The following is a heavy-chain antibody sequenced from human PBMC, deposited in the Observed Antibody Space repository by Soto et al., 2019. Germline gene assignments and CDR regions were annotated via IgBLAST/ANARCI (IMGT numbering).Heavy chain of an antibody. CDR1: GYTFTSYG. J-gene: IGHJ6*02. Sequence: ASVKVSCKASGYTFTSYGISWVRQAPGQGLEWMGWISAYNGNTNYAQKLQGRVTMTTDTSTSTAYMELRSLRSDDTAVYYCASGGSYLGYYYYYGMDVWGQGTTVTV. CDR2: ISAYNGNT. D-gene: IGHD1-26*01. CDR3: ASGGSYLGYYYYYGMDV. V-gene: IGHV1-18*04.